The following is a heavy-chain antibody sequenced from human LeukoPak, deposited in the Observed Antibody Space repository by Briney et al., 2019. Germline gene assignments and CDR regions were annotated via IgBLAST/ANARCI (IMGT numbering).Heavy chain of an antibody. V-gene: IGHV1-8*01. CDR1: GYTFTSYD. CDR3: ARRLYLVATTVEYYFDY. J-gene: IGHJ4*02. CDR2: MNPNSGNT. Sequence: GASVKVSCKASGYTFTSYDINWVRQATGQGLEWMGWMNPNSGNTDYAQKFQGRVTMTRNTSISTAYMELSSLRSEDTAVYYCARRLYLVATTVEYYFDYWGQGTLVTVSS. D-gene: IGHD5-12*01.